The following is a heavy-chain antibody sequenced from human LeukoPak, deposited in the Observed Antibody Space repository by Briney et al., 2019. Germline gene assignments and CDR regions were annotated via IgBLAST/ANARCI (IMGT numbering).Heavy chain of an antibody. J-gene: IGHJ6*03. Sequence: SETLSLTCTVSGGSISSYYWSWIRQPPGKGLEWIGYIYRSGTTNYNPSLKSRATISINTSKNQLSLKMSSVTAADTAVYYCARGYSSSWPYYYYMDVRGKGTTVTVSS. V-gene: IGHV4-59*01. CDR3: ARGYSSSWPYYYYMDV. CDR2: IYRSGTT. D-gene: IGHD6-13*01. CDR1: GGSISSYY.